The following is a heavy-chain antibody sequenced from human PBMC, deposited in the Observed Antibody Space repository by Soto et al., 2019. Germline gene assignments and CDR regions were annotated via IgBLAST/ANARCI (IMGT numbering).Heavy chain of an antibody. CDR3: AHRPSYCSGGSCYSGFDY. CDR1: GFSLSTSGVG. V-gene: IGHV2-5*02. Sequence: QITLKESGPTLVKPTQTLTLTCTFSGFSLSTSGVGVGWIRQPPGKTLEWLALIYWDDDKRYSPSLKSRLTITKDTSKYQVVLTMTNMDPVNTATYYCAHRPSYCSGGSCYSGFDYWGQGTLVTVSS. D-gene: IGHD2-15*01. J-gene: IGHJ4*02. CDR2: IYWDDDK.